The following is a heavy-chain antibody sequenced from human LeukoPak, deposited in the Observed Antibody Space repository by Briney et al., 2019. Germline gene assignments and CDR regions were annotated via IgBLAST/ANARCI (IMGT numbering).Heavy chain of an antibody. CDR1: GYTFTDYY. CDR3: ARDQPPYYDFWSGYSYGMDV. V-gene: IGHV1-2*02. J-gene: IGHJ6*02. D-gene: IGHD3-3*01. Sequence: ASVKVSCKASGYTFTDYYMHWVRQAPGQGLEWMGWINPNSGDTKYAQKLQGRVTMTTDTSTSTAYMELRSLRSDDTAVYYCARDQPPYYDFWSGYSYGMDVWGQGTTVTVSS. CDR2: INPNSGDT.